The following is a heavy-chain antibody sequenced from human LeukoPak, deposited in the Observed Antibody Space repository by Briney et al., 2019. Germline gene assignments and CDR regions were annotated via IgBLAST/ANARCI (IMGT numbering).Heavy chain of an antibody. D-gene: IGHD5/OR15-5a*01. V-gene: IGHV3-13*01. CDR3: IRGGIQVSGIDAFDI. CDR1: GFTFSSYD. Sequence: GGSLRLSCAASGFTFSSYDMHWVRQAPGRGLEGVSAICIAGDTYYPDSVKGRFTISRENAKNFMYLQMNSLKDGDTAVYYCIRGGIQVSGIDAFDIWGQGTMVTVSS. CDR2: ICIAGDT. J-gene: IGHJ3*02.